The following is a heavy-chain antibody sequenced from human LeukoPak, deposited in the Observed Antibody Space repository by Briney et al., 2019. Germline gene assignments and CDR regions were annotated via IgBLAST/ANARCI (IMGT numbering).Heavy chain of an antibody. D-gene: IGHD3-22*01. V-gene: IGHV3-74*01. CDR2: INSDGSST. J-gene: IGHJ4*02. Sequence: PGGSLRLSCAASGFTFSSYWMHWVRQAPGKGLVWVSRINSDGSSTSYADSVKGRFTISRDNAKNTVYLQMKSLRAEETAVYYCASHYYDRSGYYWGQGTLVTVSS. CDR1: GFTFSSYW. CDR3: ASHYYDRSGYY.